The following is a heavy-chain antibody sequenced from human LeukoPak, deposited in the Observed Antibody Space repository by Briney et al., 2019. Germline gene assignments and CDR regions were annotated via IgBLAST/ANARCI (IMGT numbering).Heavy chain of an antibody. J-gene: IGHJ5*02. CDR2: ISGSGGST. Sequence: GGSPRLSCAASGFTFSSYAMSWVRQAPGKGLEWVSAISGSGGSTYYADSVKGRFTISRDNSKNTLYLQMNSLRAEDTAVYYCAKGGSGSYYNFWFDPWGQGTLVTVSS. CDR3: AKGGSGSYYNFWFDP. V-gene: IGHV3-23*01. D-gene: IGHD3-10*01. CDR1: GFTFSSYA.